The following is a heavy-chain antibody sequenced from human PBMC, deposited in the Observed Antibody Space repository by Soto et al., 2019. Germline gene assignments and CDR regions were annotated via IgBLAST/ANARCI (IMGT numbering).Heavy chain of an antibody. J-gene: IGHJ6*02. CDR1: GYTFTGYY. Sequence: ASVKVSCKASGYTFTGYYMHWVRQAPGQGLEWMGWINPNSGGTNYAQKFQGWVTMTRDTSISTAYMELSRLRSDDTAVYYCAREAGEIVATILHYGMAVWGQGTTVTVSS. D-gene: IGHD5-12*01. CDR3: AREAGEIVATILHYGMAV. V-gene: IGHV1-2*04. CDR2: INPNSGGT.